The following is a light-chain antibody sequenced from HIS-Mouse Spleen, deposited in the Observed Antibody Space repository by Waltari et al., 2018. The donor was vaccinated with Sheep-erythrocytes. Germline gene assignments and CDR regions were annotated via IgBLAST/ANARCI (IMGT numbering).Light chain of an antibody. CDR2: DVS. V-gene: IGLV2-11*01. Sequence: QSALTQPRSVSGSPGQSVTISCTGTSSALGGYNSSSWYQQHPGKAPKLMIYDVSKRPSGVPDRFSGSKSGNTASLTISGLQAEDEADYYCCSYAGSYNHVFATGTKVTVL. CDR3: CSYAGSYNHV. J-gene: IGLJ1*01. CDR1: SSALGGYNS.